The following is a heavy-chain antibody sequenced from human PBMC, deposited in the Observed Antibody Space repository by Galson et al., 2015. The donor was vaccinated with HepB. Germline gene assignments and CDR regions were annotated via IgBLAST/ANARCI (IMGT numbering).Heavy chain of an antibody. V-gene: IGHV2-70*11. J-gene: IGHJ6*02. CDR2: IDWDDDK. D-gene: IGHD1-26*01. Sequence: PALVKPTQTLTLTCTFSGSSLSTSGMCVSWIRQPPGKALEWLARIDWDDDKYYNTSLKTRLTISKDTSKNQVVLTMTNMDPVDTATYYCARISRRSGSFKDGMDVWGHGTTVTVSS. CDR3: ARISRRSGSFKDGMDV. CDR1: GSSLSTSGMC.